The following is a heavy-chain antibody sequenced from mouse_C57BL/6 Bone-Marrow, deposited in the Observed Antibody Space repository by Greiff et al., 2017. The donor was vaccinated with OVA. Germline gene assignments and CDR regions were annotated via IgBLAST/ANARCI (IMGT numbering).Heavy chain of an antibody. J-gene: IGHJ2*01. V-gene: IGHV1-50*01. CDR1: GYTFTSYW. CDR3: ARLDGNSV. D-gene: IGHD2-1*01. CDR2: IDPSDSYT. Sequence: VQLKQPGAELVKPGASVKLSCKASGYTFTSYWMQWVKQRPGQGLEWIGEIDPSDSYTNYNQKFKGKATLTVDTSSSTAYMQLSSLTSEDSAVYYCARLDGNSVWGQGTTLTVSS.